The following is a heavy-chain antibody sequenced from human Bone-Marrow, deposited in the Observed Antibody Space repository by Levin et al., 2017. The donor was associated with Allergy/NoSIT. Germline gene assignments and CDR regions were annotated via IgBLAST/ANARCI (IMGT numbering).Heavy chain of an antibody. CDR3: AKAYGYNSGTGTPGY. V-gene: IGHV3-30*18. D-gene: IGHD5-18*01. CDR2: ISYGGSSE. J-gene: IGHJ4*02. Sequence: GGSLRLSCIASGFTFSNYGMHWVRQAPGKGLEAVAIISYGGSSEYYADSVKGRFTISRDNSKNTLYLQMNSLRAEDTAVYYCAKAYGYNSGTGTPGYWGQGTLVTVSS. CDR1: GFTFSNYG.